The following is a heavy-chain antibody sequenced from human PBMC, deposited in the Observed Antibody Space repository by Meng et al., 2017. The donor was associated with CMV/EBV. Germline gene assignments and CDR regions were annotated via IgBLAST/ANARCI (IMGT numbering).Heavy chain of an antibody. CDR2: ISSSGSTI. D-gene: IGHD2-2*01. CDR1: GFTFSDYY. V-gene: IGHV3-11*01. CDR3: ARDRPTRKSNPNIVVVPGGVDY. J-gene: IGHJ4*02. Sequence: GGSLRLSCAASGFTFSDYYMSWIRQAPGKGLEWVSYISSSGSTIYYADSVKGRFTISRDNAKNSMYLQMNSLRAEDTAVYYCARDRPTRKSNPNIVVVPGGVDYWGQGTLVTSPQ.